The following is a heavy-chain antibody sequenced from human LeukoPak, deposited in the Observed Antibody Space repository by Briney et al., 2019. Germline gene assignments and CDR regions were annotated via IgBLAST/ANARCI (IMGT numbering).Heavy chain of an antibody. Sequence: GGSLRLSCAASGFTFSDYYMSWIRQAPGKGLEWLSYISSSSSYTNYADSVKGRFTNSRDNAKNSPYLQMNSLRAEDTAVYYCARGISLYYFDYWGQGTLVTVSS. CDR2: ISSSSSYT. V-gene: IGHV3-11*05. J-gene: IGHJ4*02. CDR3: ARGISLYYFDY. CDR1: GFTFSDYY.